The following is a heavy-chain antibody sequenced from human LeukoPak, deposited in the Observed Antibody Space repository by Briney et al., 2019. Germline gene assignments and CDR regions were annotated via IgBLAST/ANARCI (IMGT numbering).Heavy chain of an antibody. V-gene: IGHV3-48*01. D-gene: IGHD6-19*01. CDR2: ISSSGRTM. J-gene: IGHJ4*02. Sequence: GGSLRLSCTASGLTFSSYSMNWVRQAPGKGPEWVSYISSSGRTMYYAGSVQGRFTISRDNAKNSLYLQMNRLRAEDTAVYYCAGDRAPYSNGWYPLYWGQGTLVTVSS. CDR3: AGDRAPYSNGWYPLY. CDR1: GLTFSSYS.